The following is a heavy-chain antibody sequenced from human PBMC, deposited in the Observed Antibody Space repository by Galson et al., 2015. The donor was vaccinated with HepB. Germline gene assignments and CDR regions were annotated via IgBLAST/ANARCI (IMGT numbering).Heavy chain of an antibody. Sequence: SLRLSCAASGFTFSSYAMHWVRQAQGKGLEWVAVISYDGSNKYYADSVKGRFTISRDNSKNTLYLQMNSLRAEDTAVYYCARDPLTYGETPAFFYYWGQGTLVTVSS. CDR1: GFTFSSYA. D-gene: IGHD4-17*01. CDR2: ISYDGSNK. J-gene: IGHJ4*02. V-gene: IGHV3-30-3*01. CDR3: ARDPLTYGETPAFFYY.